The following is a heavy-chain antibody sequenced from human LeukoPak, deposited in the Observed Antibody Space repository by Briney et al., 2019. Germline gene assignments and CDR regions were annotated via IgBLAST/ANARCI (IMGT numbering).Heavy chain of an antibody. V-gene: IGHV1-18*01. J-gene: IGHJ1*01. CDR2: ISAYNGNT. CDR1: GYTFTSYG. CDR3: ARGDYYDSNGIDGYFQH. Sequence: ASVKVSCKASGYTFTSYGISWVRQAPGQGLEWMGWISAYNGNTNYAQKLQGRVTMTTDTSTSTAYMELRSLRSDDTAVYYCARGDYYDSNGIDGYFQHWGQGTLVTVSS. D-gene: IGHD3-22*01.